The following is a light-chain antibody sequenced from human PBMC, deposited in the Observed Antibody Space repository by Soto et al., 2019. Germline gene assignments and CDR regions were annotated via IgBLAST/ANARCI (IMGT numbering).Light chain of an antibody. V-gene: IGLV4-69*01. J-gene: IGLJ2*01. Sequence: QLVLTQSPSASASLGASVRLTCALSSGHSTYAIAWHQHHPEKGPRYLMNLDSDGSHSKGDGIPDRFSGSTSGAERYLTISSLQSEDEGDYYCQTWGTGIVVFGGGTQLTVL. CDR2: LDSDGSH. CDR3: QTWGTGIVV. CDR1: SGHSTYA.